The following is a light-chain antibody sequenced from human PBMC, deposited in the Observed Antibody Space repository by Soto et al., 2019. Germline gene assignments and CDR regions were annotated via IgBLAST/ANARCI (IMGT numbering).Light chain of an antibody. CDR3: LLYLGGGIWV. CDR2: NTN. V-gene: IGLV8-61*01. Sequence: QAVVTQEPSFSVSPGGSVTLTCGLSSGPVFTSSYPNWYQQTPGKAPRTLIFNTNTRSSGVPDRFSGSIFGDKAALTITGAQADDDSYYYCLLYLGGGIWVFGAGTKLTVL. CDR1: SGPVFTSSY. J-gene: IGLJ3*02.